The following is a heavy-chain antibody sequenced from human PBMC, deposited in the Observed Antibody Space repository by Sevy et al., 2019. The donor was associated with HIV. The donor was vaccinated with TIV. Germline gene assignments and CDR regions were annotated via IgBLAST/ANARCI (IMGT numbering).Heavy chain of an antibody. J-gene: IGHJ4*02. D-gene: IGHD6-19*01. CDR3: ATDWLAIKDYYFDY. CDR2: FDPEDGET. Sequence: ASVKVSCKVSGYTLTELYMHWVRQAPGKGLEWMGGFDPEDGETIYAQKFQGRVTMTEDTSTDTAYMELSSLRSEDTAVYYCATDWLAIKDYYFDYWGQGTLVTVSS. V-gene: IGHV1-24*01. CDR1: GYTLTELY.